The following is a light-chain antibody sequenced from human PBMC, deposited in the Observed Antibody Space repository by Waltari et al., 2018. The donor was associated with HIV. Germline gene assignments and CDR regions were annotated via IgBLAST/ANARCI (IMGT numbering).Light chain of an antibody. Sequence: AIRMTQSPSSFSASTGDRVTITCRASQGISSYIAWYQQKPGKAPKLLIYGASTLQSGGPSRFSGSGSGTDFTLTISCLQSEDFATYYCQQFYSYPYTFGQGTKLEIK. J-gene: IGKJ2*01. CDR2: GAS. CDR3: QQFYSYPYT. V-gene: IGKV1-8*01. CDR1: QGISSY.